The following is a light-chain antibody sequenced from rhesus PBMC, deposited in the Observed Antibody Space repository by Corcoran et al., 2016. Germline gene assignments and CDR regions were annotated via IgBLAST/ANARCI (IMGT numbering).Light chain of an antibody. Sequence: DIQMTQSPSSLSASVGDRVTITCRASQGISSYLNWYQQKPGKAPKLLIYYANLLESWVPSRFRGSGSGTEFTLTISSLQPEDFATYYCQQYNSLPYSFGQGTKVEIK. CDR2: YAN. V-gene: IGKV1-32*01. CDR1: QGISSY. J-gene: IGKJ2*01. CDR3: QQYNSLPYS.